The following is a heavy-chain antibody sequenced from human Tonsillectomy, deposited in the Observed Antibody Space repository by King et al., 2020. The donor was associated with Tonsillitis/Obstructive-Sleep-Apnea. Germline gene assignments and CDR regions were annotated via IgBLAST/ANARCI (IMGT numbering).Heavy chain of an antibody. CDR3: AHGTTVFDY. CDR2: IYWEDVK. CDR1: GCSLITSGVG. V-gene: IGHV2-5*02. D-gene: IGHD4-11*01. J-gene: IGHJ4*02. Sequence: TLKESGPTLVKPTQTLTLTCTFSGCSLITSGVGLGWISQPPGKALEWLALIYWEDVKRYSPSLKSRLSITKDTSKNQVVLTMTNVDPVDTATYYCAHGTTVFDYWGQGALVTVSS.